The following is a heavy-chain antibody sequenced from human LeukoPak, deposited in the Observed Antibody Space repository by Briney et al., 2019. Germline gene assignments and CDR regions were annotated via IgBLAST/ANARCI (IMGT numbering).Heavy chain of an antibody. Sequence: SETLYLTCAVYGGSFSGYYWSWIRQPPGKGLEWIGEINHSGSTNYNPSLKSRVTISVDTSKNQFSLKLSSVTAADTAVYYCARRYCSSTSCYAFDYWGQGTLVTVSS. CDR3: ARRYCSSTSCYAFDY. CDR1: GGSFSGYY. V-gene: IGHV4-34*01. D-gene: IGHD2-2*01. J-gene: IGHJ4*02. CDR2: INHSGST.